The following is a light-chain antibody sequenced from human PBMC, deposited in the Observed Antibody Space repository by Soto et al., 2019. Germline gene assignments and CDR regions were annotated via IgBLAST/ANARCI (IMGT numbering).Light chain of an antibody. CDR3: QQYGSSPRT. J-gene: IGKJ1*01. CDR2: DAS. V-gene: IGKV1-33*01. Sequence: QVTQSPSSVCEFIGRRXCLSFQASQDISKFLNWYQHKPGQAPSLLIYDASKSHFGVPSRFSGSGPGTDFTFTISRLEPEDFAVYYCQQYGSSPRTFGQGTKVDIK. CDR1: QDISKF.